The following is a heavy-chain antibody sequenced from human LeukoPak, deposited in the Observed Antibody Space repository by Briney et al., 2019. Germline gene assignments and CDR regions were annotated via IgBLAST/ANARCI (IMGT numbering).Heavy chain of an antibody. J-gene: IGHJ5*02. CDR3: AREVRSGDRFDP. Sequence: GGSLRLSCAASGFTFSSYSLKWVRQAPGKGLEWVSSISSSSSYIYYADSVKGRFTISRDNAKNSLYLQMNSLRAEDTAVYYCAREVRSGDRFDPWGQGTLVTVSS. V-gene: IGHV3-21*01. D-gene: IGHD2-15*01. CDR2: ISSSSSYI. CDR1: GFTFSSYS.